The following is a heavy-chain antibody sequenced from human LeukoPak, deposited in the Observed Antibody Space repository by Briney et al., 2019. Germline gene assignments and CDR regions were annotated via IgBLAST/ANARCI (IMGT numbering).Heavy chain of an antibody. Sequence: SETLSLTCTVSGGSITSGSHYWNWIRQPAGKGLEWIGRIYTSGSTNYNPSLKSRVTISVDTSKNQFSLKLSSVTAADTAVYYCARPVAGQASGFDYWGQGTLVTVSS. D-gene: IGHD6-19*01. V-gene: IGHV4-61*02. CDR1: GGSITSGSHY. CDR2: IYTSGST. CDR3: ARPVAGQASGFDY. J-gene: IGHJ4*02.